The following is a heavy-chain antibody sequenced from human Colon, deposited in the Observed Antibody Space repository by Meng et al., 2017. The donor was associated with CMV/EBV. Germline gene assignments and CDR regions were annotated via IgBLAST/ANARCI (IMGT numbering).Heavy chain of an antibody. Sequence: GVLKISCATSGLVLSRYWMAWVRQTPGKELEWVANINEDGSERKYVDSVRGRFTISRDNVKSSVFLQMNGLRAEDTAVYYCARRFEYGSSFGVDLLGQGTPFPVSS. V-gene: IGHV3-7*01. D-gene: IGHD3-3*01. CDR2: INEDGSER. CDR1: GLVLSRYW. CDR3: ARRFEYGSSFGVDL. J-gene: IGHJ6*02.